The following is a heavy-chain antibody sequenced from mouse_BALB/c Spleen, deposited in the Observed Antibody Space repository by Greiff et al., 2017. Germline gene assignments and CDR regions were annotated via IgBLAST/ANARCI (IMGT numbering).Heavy chain of an antibody. D-gene: IGHD2-4*01. CDR1: GFTFSSYA. V-gene: IGHV5-9-3*01. Sequence: EVQRVESGGGLVKPGGSLKLSCAASGFTFSSYAMSWVRQTPEKRLEWVATISSGGSYTYYPDSVKGRFTISRDNAKNTLYLQMSSLRSEDTAMYYCARPPSRITTGGGFAYWGQGTLVTVSA. CDR2: ISSGGSYT. CDR3: ARPPSRITTGGGFAY. J-gene: IGHJ3*01.